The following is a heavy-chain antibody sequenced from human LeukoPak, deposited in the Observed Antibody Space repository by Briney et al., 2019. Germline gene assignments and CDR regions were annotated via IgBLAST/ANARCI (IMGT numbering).Heavy chain of an antibody. D-gene: IGHD3-10*02. CDR2: ISSSSSTI. J-gene: IGHJ6*04. CDR1: GFTFSSYS. V-gene: IGHV3-48*01. CDR3: AELGITMIGGV. Sequence: GGSLRLSCAASGFTFSSYSMNWVRQAPGKGLEWVSYISSSSSTIYYADSVKGRFTISRDNAKNSLYVQMNSLRAEDTAVYYCAELGITMIGGVWGKGTTVTISS.